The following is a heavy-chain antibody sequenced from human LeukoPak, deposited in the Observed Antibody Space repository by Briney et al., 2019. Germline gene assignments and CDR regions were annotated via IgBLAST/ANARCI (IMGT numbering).Heavy chain of an antibody. J-gene: IGHJ4*02. V-gene: IGHV3-7*01. D-gene: IGHD1-26*01. CDR3: ATGGALGGHFPY. Sequence: PGGSLRLSCTASGFPFGGYAMSWVRQAPGKGPEWVAKMHEDGGDEHYVDSVKGRFTISRDNAKNSLYLQMNSLRVEDTAVYYCATGGALGGHFPYWGQGTLVTVSS. CDR2: MHEDGGDE. CDR1: GFPFGGYA.